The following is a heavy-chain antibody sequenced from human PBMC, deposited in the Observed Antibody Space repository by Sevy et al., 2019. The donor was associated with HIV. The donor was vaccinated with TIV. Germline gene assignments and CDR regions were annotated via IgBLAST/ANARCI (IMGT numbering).Heavy chain of an antibody. CDR1: GFTFSSYW. Sequence: GGSLRLSCAASGFTFSSYWMSWVRQAPGKGLEWVANIKQDGSEKYYVDSVKGRFTISRDNAKNSLYLQMNSLGAEDTAVYYCARDLLGYCTGGVCSDYYYGMDVWGQGTTVTVSS. CDR2: IKQDGSEK. V-gene: IGHV3-7*03. J-gene: IGHJ6*02. D-gene: IGHD2-8*02. CDR3: ARDLLGYCTGGVCSDYYYGMDV.